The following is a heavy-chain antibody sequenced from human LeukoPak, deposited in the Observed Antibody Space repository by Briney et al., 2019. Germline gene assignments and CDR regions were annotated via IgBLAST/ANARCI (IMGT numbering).Heavy chain of an antibody. Sequence: PSETLSLTCAVYGGSFSGYYWSWIRQPPGKGLEWIGEINHSGSTNYNPSLKSRVTISVDTSKNQFSLKLSSVTAADTAVYYCARGRIVVVPAANRKRNWFDPWGQGTLVTVSS. CDR1: GGSFSGYY. J-gene: IGHJ5*02. CDR2: INHSGST. D-gene: IGHD2-2*01. CDR3: ARGRIVVVPAANRKRNWFDP. V-gene: IGHV4-34*01.